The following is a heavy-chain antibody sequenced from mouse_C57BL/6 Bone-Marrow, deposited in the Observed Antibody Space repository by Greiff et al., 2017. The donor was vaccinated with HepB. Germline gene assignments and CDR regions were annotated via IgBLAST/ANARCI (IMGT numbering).Heavy chain of an antibody. CDR2: IHPNSGST. V-gene: IGHV1-64*01. CDR1: GYTFTSYW. D-gene: IGHD2-1*01. Sequence: LVESGAELVKPGASVKLSCKASGYTFTSYWMHWVKQRPGQGLEWIGMIHPNSGSTNYNEKFKSKATLTVDKSSSTAYMQLNSLTSEDSAVYYCARGGLLSAMDYWGQGTSVTVSS. J-gene: IGHJ4*01. CDR3: ARGGLLSAMDY.